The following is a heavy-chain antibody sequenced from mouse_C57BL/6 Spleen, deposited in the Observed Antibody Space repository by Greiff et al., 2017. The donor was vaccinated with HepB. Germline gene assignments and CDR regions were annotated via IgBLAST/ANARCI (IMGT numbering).Heavy chain of an antibody. J-gene: IGHJ2*01. CDR1: GYTFTSYW. CDR2: IDPSDSYT. CDR3: ARSPLGAYDGYPYFDY. Sequence: QVQLKQPGAELVMPGASVKLSCKASGYTFTSYWIHWVKQRPGQGLEWIGEIDPSDSYTNYNQKFKGKSTLTVDKSSSTAYMQLSSLTSEDSAVYYCARSPLGAYDGYPYFDYWGQGTTLTVSS. V-gene: IGHV1-69*01. D-gene: IGHD2-3*01.